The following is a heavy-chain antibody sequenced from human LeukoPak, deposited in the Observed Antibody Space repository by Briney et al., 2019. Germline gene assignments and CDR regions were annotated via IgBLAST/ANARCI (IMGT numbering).Heavy chain of an antibody. CDR1: GGSISSGSYY. CDR3: ARDRYYYDSSGYRWFDP. CDR2: IYYSGST. Sequence: SETLSLTCTVSGGSISSGSYYWSWIRQPPGKGLEWIGYIYYSGSTNYNPSLKSRVTISVDTSKNQFSLKLSSVTAADTAVYYCARDRYYYDSSGYRWFDPWGQGTLVTVSS. D-gene: IGHD3-22*01. J-gene: IGHJ5*02. V-gene: IGHV4-61*01.